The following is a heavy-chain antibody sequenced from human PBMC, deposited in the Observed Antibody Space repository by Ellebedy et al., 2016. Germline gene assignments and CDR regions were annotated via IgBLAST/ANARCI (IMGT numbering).Heavy chain of an antibody. Sequence: SETLSLTCAVYGGSFSGYYWSWIRQPPGKGLEWIGEINHSGSTNYNPSLKRRSTISVDTSKNQFSLKLSSVTAADTAVYYCASGAYCSGGSCYSEGAYGMDVWGQGTTVTVSS. D-gene: IGHD2-15*01. J-gene: IGHJ6*02. CDR3: ASGAYCSGGSCYSEGAYGMDV. V-gene: IGHV4-34*01. CDR1: GGSFSGYY. CDR2: INHSGST.